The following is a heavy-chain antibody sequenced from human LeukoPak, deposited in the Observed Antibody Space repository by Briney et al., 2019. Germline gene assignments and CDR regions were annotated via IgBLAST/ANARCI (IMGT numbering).Heavy chain of an antibody. Sequence: GGSLRLSCAASGFTFSSYAMSWVRQAPGKGLEWVSSISGSGGRTHYADSVRGRFTISRDNSKNTLYLQMDSLRAEDTAVYYCAAYGGKRKPFDYWGQGTLVTVSS. CDR1: GFTFSSYA. D-gene: IGHD4-23*01. J-gene: IGHJ4*02. V-gene: IGHV3-23*01. CDR2: ISGSGGRT. CDR3: AAYGGKRKPFDY.